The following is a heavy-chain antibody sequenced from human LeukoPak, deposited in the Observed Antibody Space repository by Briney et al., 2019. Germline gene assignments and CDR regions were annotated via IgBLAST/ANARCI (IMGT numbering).Heavy chain of an antibody. CDR3: ARGGSSNWTPFDY. V-gene: IGHV4-39*07. CDR2: IYYSGST. CDR1: GGSISSSSYY. D-gene: IGHD6-13*01. Sequence: PSETLSLTCTVSGGSISSSSYYWGWIRQPPGKGLEWIGSIYYSGSTYYNPSLKSRVTISVDTSKKQFSLKLSSVTAADTAVYYCARGGSSNWTPFDYWGQGAPVTVPS. J-gene: IGHJ4*02.